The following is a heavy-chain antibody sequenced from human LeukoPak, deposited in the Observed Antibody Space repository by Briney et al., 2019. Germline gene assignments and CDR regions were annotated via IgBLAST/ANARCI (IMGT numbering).Heavy chain of an antibody. V-gene: IGHV1-8*01. Sequence: ASVKVSCKASGYTFTSYDINWVRQATGQGLEWMGWMNPNSGSTGYAQKFQGRVTMTRNTFISTAYMELSSLRSEDTAVYYCATLESSESLFDYWGQGTLVTVSS. CDR3: ATLESSESLFDY. D-gene: IGHD3-10*01. CDR1: GYTFTSYD. CDR2: MNPNSGST. J-gene: IGHJ4*02.